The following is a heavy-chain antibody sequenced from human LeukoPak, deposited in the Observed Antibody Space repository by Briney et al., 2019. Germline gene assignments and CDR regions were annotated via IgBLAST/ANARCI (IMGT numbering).Heavy chain of an antibody. D-gene: IGHD3-16*02. CDR2: IIPIFGTA. CDR3: ARVGPGAAYDYVWGSYRYDWFDP. Sequence: GASVKVSRKASGGTFSSYAISWVRQAPGQGLEWMGGIIPIFGTANYAQKFQGRVTITADESTSTAYMELSSLRSEDTAVYYCARVGPGAAYDYVWGSYRYDWFDPWGQGTLVTVSS. J-gene: IGHJ5*02. CDR1: GGTFSSYA. V-gene: IGHV1-69*13.